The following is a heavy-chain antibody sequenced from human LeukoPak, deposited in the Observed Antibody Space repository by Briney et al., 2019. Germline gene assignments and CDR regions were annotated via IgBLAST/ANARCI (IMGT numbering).Heavy chain of an antibody. J-gene: IGHJ4*02. CDR3: AREGGYSSSSRPNFDY. Sequence: ASVKVSCKASGYTFTSYYMHWVRQAPGQGLEWMGIINPSGGSTSYAQKFQGRVTMTRDMSTSTVYMELSSLRSEDTAVYYCAREGGYSSSSRPNFDYWGQGTLVTVSS. V-gene: IGHV1-46*01. D-gene: IGHD6-6*01. CDR1: GYTFTSYY. CDR2: INPSGGST.